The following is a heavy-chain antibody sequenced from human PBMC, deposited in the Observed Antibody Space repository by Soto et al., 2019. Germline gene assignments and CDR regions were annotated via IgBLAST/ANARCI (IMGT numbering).Heavy chain of an antibody. CDR1: GGTFTSYG. J-gene: IGHJ4*02. Sequence: QVQLVQSGAEVKKPGSSVKVSCRASGGTFTSYGISWVRQAPGQGLEWMGGILPLAKTVKYAQKFQGSVTITSHESTRTLYMERSSLSSEDTALYYCATSETGARGQGTVLSVSS. D-gene: IGHD7-27*01. CDR2: ILPLAKTV. V-gene: IGHV1-69*05. CDR3: ATSETGA.